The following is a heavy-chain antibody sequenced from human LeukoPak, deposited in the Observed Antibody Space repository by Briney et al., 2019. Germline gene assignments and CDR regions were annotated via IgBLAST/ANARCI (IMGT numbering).Heavy chain of an antibody. Sequence: GGSLRLSCATSGFTFSSYWKSWVRQAPGKGLEWVANIKQDGSEKYYVDSVKGRFTISRDNAKNSLYLQMNSLRAEDTAVYYCAKWRGSGSFSYFDYWGQGTLVTVSS. D-gene: IGHD3-10*01. J-gene: IGHJ4*02. CDR1: GFTFSSYW. CDR3: AKWRGSGSFSYFDY. CDR2: IKQDGSEK. V-gene: IGHV3-7*01.